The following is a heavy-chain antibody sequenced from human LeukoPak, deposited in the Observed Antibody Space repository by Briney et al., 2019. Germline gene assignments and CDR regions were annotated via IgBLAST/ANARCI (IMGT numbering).Heavy chain of an antibody. Sequence: QSGGSLRLSCAASGFTVSSNYMNWVRQAPGKGLEWVSVIYGGSNIYYADSVKGRFTISRDNSKNTLYLQMNSLRAEDTAVYYCARGAGYNYPYYFDYWGQGTLVTVSS. V-gene: IGHV3-53*01. D-gene: IGHD5-24*01. CDR3: ARGAGYNYPYYFDY. CDR1: GFTVSSNY. J-gene: IGHJ4*02. CDR2: IYGGSNI.